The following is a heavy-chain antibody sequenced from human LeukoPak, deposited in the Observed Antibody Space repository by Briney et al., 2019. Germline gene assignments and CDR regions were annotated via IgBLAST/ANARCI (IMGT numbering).Heavy chain of an antibody. D-gene: IGHD2-2*01. Sequence: PGGSLRLSCAASGFTFSSYAMHWVRQAPGKGLEWVAVISYDGSNKYYADSVKGRFTISRDNSKNTLYLQMNSLRAEDTAVYYCARERSFIVVVPVAMGYFQHWGQGTLVTVSS. V-gene: IGHV3-30-3*01. J-gene: IGHJ1*01. CDR3: ARERSFIVVVPVAMGYFQH. CDR1: GFTFSSYA. CDR2: ISYDGSNK.